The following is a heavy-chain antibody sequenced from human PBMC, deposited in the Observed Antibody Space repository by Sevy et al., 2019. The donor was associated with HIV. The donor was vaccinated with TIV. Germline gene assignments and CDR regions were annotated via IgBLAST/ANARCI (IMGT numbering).Heavy chain of an antibody. D-gene: IGHD3-9*01. CDR2: ISYDGSNK. Sequence: GGSLRLSCAASGFTFSSYGMHWVRQAPGKGLEWVADISYDGSNKYYADSVKGRFTISRDNSKNTLYLQMNSLRAEDTAVYYCAKVAGYYDILTGHPLYGMDVWGQGTTVTVSS. CDR1: GFTFSSYG. J-gene: IGHJ6*02. V-gene: IGHV3-30*18. CDR3: AKVAGYYDILTGHPLYGMDV.